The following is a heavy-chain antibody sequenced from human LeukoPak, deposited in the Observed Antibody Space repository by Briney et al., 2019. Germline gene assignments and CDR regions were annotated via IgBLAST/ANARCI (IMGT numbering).Heavy chain of an antibody. D-gene: IGHD6-6*01. V-gene: IGHV4-59*12. CDR2: IYYSGST. Sequence: SETLSLTCTVSGGSISSYYWSWIRQPPGKGLEWIGYIYYSGSTNYNPSLKSRVTISVDTSKNQFSLNLSSVTAADTAVYYCARAPYSSSSGILDYWGQGTLVTVSS. CDR3: ARAPYSSSSGILDY. J-gene: IGHJ4*02. CDR1: GGSISSYY.